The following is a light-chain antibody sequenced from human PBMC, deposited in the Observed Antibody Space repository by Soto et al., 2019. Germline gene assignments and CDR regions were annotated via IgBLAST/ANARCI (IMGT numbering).Light chain of an antibody. Sequence: EVGVTQSAGTLSMSTGERATLSCRASQTVSTNYLAWYQQKPGQAPRLLIYGASKRATGIPDRFSGSGSGTDFTLTISRLEPEDFAVYCCQQYGSSPRTFGQGTKVDIK. CDR1: QTVSTNY. CDR2: GAS. CDR3: QQYGSSPRT. V-gene: IGKV3-20*01. J-gene: IGKJ1*01.